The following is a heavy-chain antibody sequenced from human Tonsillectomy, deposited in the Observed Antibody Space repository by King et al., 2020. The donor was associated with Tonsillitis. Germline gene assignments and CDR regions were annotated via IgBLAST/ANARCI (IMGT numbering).Heavy chain of an antibody. V-gene: IGHV3-21*01. CDR1: GFTFSSYS. CDR3: ARVWXVXGVGAYDI. Sequence: VQLVESGGGLVKPGGSLRLSCAASGFTFSSYSLHWVRQAPGKGLEWVSSITSSSNYIYYADSMXGRCTIXRDNAKNSLYLQMNSXRAEDTAMYYCARVWXVXGVGAYDIWGQGXMVTVSS. J-gene: IGHJ3*02. D-gene: IGHD3-10*01. CDR2: ITSSSNYI.